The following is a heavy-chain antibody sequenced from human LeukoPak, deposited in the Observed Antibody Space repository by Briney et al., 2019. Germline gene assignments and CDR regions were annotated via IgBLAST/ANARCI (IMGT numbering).Heavy chain of an antibody. CDR1: GGSFSGYY. D-gene: IGHD3-16*02. CDR3: ARARGRGSRFYSRLGELSPIDY. CDR2: INHSGST. V-gene: IGHV4-34*01. J-gene: IGHJ4*02. Sequence: PSETLSLTCAVYGGSFSGYYWSWIRQPPGKGLEWIGEINHSGSTNYNPSLKSRVTISVDTSKNQFSLKLSSVTAADTAVYYCARARGRGSRFYSRLGELSPIDYWGQGTLVTVSS.